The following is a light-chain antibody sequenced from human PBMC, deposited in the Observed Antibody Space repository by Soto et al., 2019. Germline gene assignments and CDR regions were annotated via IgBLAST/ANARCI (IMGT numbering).Light chain of an antibody. CDR1: SSDVGGYNY. Sequence: QSVLTQPPSASGSPGQSVTTSCTGTSSDVGGYNYVSWYQQHPGKAPKLMIYEVSKRPSGVPDRFSGSKSGNTASLTVSGLQAEDEADYYCSSYAGSNNFVFGTGTQLTVL. CDR3: SSYAGSNNFV. CDR2: EVS. V-gene: IGLV2-8*01. J-gene: IGLJ7*01.